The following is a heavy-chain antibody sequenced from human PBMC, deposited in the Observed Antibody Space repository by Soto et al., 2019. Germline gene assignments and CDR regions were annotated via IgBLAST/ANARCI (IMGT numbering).Heavy chain of an antibody. CDR2: ISGSGGST. J-gene: IGHJ6*03. V-gene: IGHV3-23*01. Sequence: RVGSLRLSCAASGFTFSSYAMSWVRQTSGKGLEWVSAISGSGGSTYYADSVKGRFTISRDNSKNTLYLQMNSLRAEDTAVYFCIRDYMDVWGKGTTVTVSS. CDR3: IRDYMDV. CDR1: GFTFSSYA.